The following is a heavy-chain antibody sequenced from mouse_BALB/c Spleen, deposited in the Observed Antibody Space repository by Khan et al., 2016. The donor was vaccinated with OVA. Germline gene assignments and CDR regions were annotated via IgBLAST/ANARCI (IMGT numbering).Heavy chain of an antibody. CDR2: ISTYYGDA. Sequence: QVQLQQPGAELVRPGVSVKISCKGSGYTFTDYAMHWVKQSHAKSLEWIGVISTYYGDADYNQKFKGKATMTVDKYSSKAYMELARLTSEDSAIYYCARGSGNSRFAYWGQGTLVTVSA. J-gene: IGHJ3*01. CDR1: GYTFTDYA. CDR3: ARGSGNSRFAY. D-gene: IGHD1-3*01. V-gene: IGHV1S137*01.